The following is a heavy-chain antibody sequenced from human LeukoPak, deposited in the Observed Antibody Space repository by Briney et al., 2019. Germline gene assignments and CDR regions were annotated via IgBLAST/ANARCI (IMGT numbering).Heavy chain of an antibody. V-gene: IGHV3-23*01. J-gene: IGHJ4*02. CDR1: GFTFSSYA. Sequence: GGSLRLSCAASGFTFSSYAMFWVRQAPGQGLAWVSAVSGTTGNTYYADSVKGRFTISRDNSKNTVYLQMNSLRVDDTAVYYCATPAYRDRGGFEYWGQGTLVSVSS. D-gene: IGHD1-26*01. CDR3: ATPAYRDRGGFEY. CDR2: VSGTTGNT.